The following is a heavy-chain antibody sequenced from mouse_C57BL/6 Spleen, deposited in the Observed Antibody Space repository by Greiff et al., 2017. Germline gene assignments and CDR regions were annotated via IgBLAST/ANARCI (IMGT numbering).Heavy chain of an antibody. CDR3: ARKAGAYFDV. J-gene: IGHJ1*03. D-gene: IGHD3-2*02. Sequence: QVQLQQPGAELVRPGSSVKLSCKASGYTFTSYWMDWVKQRPGQGLEWIGNIYPSDSETHYNQKFKGKDTLTVDKSSSTAYMQLSSLTAEDSAVYYCARKAGAYFDVWGTGTTVTVSS. CDR2: IYPSDSET. CDR1: GYTFTSYW. V-gene: IGHV1-61*01.